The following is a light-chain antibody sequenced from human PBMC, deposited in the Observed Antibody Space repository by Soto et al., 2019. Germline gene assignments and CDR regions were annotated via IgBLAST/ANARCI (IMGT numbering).Light chain of an antibody. Sequence: QAVVTQPPSVSGAPGQRVNISCTGSSSNIGAGYDLHWYQQLPGTAPKLLIYGNSNRPSGVPDRFSGSKSGTSASLAITGLQAEDEADYYCQSYDSSLSGSVVFGGGTKVTVL. CDR3: QSYDSSLSGSVV. V-gene: IGLV1-40*01. J-gene: IGLJ2*01. CDR1: SSNIGAGYD. CDR2: GNS.